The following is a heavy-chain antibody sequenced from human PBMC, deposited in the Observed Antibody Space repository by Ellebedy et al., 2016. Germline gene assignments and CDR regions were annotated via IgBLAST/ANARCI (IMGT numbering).Heavy chain of an antibody. J-gene: IGHJ4*02. CDR2: IYPGDSDT. D-gene: IGHD3-22*01. Sequence: GESLKISCKGSGYSFTSYWIGWVRQMPGKGLEWMGIIYPGDSDTRYSPSFQGQVTISADKSINTAYLQWSSLKASDTAMYYCARRGQDSSGYYFGNFDYWGLGTLVTVSS. CDR3: ARRGQDSSGYYFGNFDY. CDR1: GYSFTSYW. V-gene: IGHV5-51*01.